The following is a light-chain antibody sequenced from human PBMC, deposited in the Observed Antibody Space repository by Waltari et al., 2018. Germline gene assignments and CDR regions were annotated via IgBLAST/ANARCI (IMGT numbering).Light chain of an antibody. CDR2: QDK. V-gene: IGLV3-1*01. Sequence: SFELTQPPSVSVSAGQTATISCSGDKLGDSYTSWYQQKPGQSPVVVIYQDKKRPSGIPERFSGSNSGNTATLTISGTQATDEADYYCQTWDSSSNFVFGTGTTVSVL. J-gene: IGLJ1*01. CDR1: KLGDSY. CDR3: QTWDSSSNFV.